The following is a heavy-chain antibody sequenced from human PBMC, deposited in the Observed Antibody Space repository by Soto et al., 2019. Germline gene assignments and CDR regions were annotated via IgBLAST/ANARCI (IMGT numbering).Heavy chain of an antibody. V-gene: IGHV3-21*01. CDR2: ISSSSSYI. Sequence: GGSLRLSCAASGFTFSSYSMNWVRQAPGKGLEWVSSISSSSSYIYYADSVKGRFTISRDNAKNSLYLQMNSLRAEDTAVYYCARCPGAIWDFDYWGQGTLVTVSS. J-gene: IGHJ4*02. CDR1: GFTFSSYS. CDR3: ARCPGAIWDFDY. D-gene: IGHD3-9*01.